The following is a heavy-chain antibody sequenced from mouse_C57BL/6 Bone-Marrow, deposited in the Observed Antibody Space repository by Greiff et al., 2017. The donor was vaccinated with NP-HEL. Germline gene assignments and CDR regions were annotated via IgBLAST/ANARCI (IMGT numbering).Heavy chain of an antibody. V-gene: IGHV1-59*01. CDR1: GYTFTSYW. J-gene: IGHJ4*01. CDR2: IDPSDSYT. CDR3: ARYDYGSRYGAMDY. D-gene: IGHD1-1*01. Sequence: QVQLQQPGAELVRPGTSVKLSCKASGYTFTSYWMHWVKQRPGQGLEWIGVIDPSDSYTNYNQKFKGKATLTVDTSSSTAYMQLSSLTSEDSAVYYCARYDYGSRYGAMDYWGQGTSVTVSS.